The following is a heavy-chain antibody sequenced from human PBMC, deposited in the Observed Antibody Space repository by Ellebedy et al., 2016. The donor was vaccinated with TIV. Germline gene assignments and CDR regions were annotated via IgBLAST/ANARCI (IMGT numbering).Heavy chain of an antibody. CDR2: IWYDGSNK. J-gene: IGHJ4*02. CDR1: GFTFSSYG. V-gene: IGHV3-33*01. CDR3: ARGWFGNFSAPYFDY. Sequence: GESLKISCAASGFTFSSYGMHWVRQAPGKGLEWVAVIWYDGSNKYYADSVKGRFTISRDNAKNTLYLQRNSLRAEDTAVYYCARGWFGNFSAPYFDYWGQGTLVTVSS. D-gene: IGHD3-10*01.